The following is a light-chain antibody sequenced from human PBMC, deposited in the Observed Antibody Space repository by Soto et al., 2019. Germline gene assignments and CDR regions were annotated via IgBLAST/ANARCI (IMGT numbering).Light chain of an antibody. CDR1: NIGSKN. V-gene: IGLV3-9*01. Sequence: SYELTQPLSVSVALGQTARITCGGNNIGSKNVHWYQQKPGQAPVLVIYRDSNRPSGIPERFSGSNSGNTATLTISRAQAGDGADYYCQVWDSSTPAVFGGGTKLTVL. CDR2: RDS. J-gene: IGLJ2*01. CDR3: QVWDSSTPAV.